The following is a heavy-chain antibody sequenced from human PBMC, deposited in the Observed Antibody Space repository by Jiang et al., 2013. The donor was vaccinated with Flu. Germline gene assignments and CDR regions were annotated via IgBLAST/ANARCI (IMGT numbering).Heavy chain of an antibody. CDR2: ISYDGSNK. D-gene: IGHD6-19*01. CDR3: ATNSGWRSFLVDY. J-gene: IGHJ4*02. V-gene: IGHV3-30-3*01. CDR1: GFTFSSYA. Sequence: VQLLESGGGVVQPGRSLRLSCAASGFTFSSYAMHWVRQAPGKGLEWVAVISYDGSNKYYADSVKGRFTISRDNSKNTLYLQMNSLRAEDTAVYYCATNSGWRSFLVDYWGQGTLVTVSS.